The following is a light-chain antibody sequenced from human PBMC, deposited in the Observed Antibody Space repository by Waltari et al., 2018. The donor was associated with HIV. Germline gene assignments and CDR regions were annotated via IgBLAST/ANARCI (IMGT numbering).Light chain of an antibody. CDR3: SSFSSSGSVR. J-gene: IGLJ3*02. V-gene: IGLV2-14*01. Sequence: QSALTQPVSVSGSPGLSITISCLGTIDDIGLLNTVSWYRHQPDSPPQLIIFDTKSRPSGIPSRCSGAKAGTTASLTISGLQSGDEGHYYCSSFSSSGSVRFGGGTKVTV. CDR2: DTK. CDR1: IDDIGLLNT.